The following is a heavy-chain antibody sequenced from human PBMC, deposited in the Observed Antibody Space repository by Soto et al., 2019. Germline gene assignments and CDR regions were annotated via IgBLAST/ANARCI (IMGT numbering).Heavy chain of an antibody. J-gene: IGHJ4*02. V-gene: IGHV3-30*18. Sequence: GGSLRLSCAASGFTFSSYGMHWVRQAPGKGLEWVAVISYDGSNKYYADSVKGRFTISRDNSKNTLYLQMNSLRAEDTAVYYCAKSLLSSDFWSGYYGALDYWGQGTLVTVSS. D-gene: IGHD3-3*01. CDR2: ISYDGSNK. CDR1: GFTFSSYG. CDR3: AKSLLSSDFWSGYYGALDY.